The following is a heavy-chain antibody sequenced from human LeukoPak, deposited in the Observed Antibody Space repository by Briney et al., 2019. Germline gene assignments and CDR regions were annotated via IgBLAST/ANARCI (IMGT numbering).Heavy chain of an antibody. J-gene: IGHJ3*02. CDR2: INSDGSST. D-gene: IGHD3-10*01. Sequence: GGSLRLSCAASGFTFSSYWMHWVRQAPGKGLAWVSRINSDGSSTSYADSVKGRFAISRDNAKNTLYVQMNSLRAEDTAVYYCSTGSGHAFDIWGRGTMVTVS. CDR3: STGSGHAFDI. V-gene: IGHV3-74*01. CDR1: GFTFSSYW.